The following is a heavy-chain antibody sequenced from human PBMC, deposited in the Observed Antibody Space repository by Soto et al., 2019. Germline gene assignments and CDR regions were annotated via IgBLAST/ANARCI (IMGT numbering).Heavy chain of an antibody. CDR1: GFTFSSYG. V-gene: IGHV3-33*08. J-gene: IGHJ6*02. Sequence: GGSLRLSCAASGFTFSSYGMHWVRQAPGKGLEWVAVIWYDGSNKYYADSVKGRFTISRDNSKNTLYLQMNSLRAEYTAVYYCARAYYYDSSGYGMDVWGQGTTVTVSS. CDR3: ARAYYYDSSGYGMDV. CDR2: IWYDGSNK. D-gene: IGHD3-22*01.